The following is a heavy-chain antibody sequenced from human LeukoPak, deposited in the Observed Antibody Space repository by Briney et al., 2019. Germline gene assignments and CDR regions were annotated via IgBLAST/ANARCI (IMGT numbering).Heavy chain of an antibody. CDR2: IIPIFGTA. J-gene: IGHJ6*02. CDR1: GGTFSSYA. Sequence: ASVKVPCKASGGTFSSYAISWVRQAPGQGLEWMGGIIPIFGTANYAQKFQGRVTITADESTSTAYMELSSLRSEDTAVYYCASDPYYANPQGLTLSRFYYGMDVWGQGTTVTVSS. D-gene: IGHD3-10*01. CDR3: ASDPYYANPQGLTLSRFYYGMDV. V-gene: IGHV1-69*13.